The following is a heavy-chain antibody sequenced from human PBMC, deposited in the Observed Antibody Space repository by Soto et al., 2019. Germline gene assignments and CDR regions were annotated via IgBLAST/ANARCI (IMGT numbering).Heavy chain of an antibody. V-gene: IGHV1-69*01. J-gene: IGHJ4*02. CDR2: IIPIFGTA. D-gene: IGHD3-10*01. CDR1: GGTFSSYA. CDR3: ATEVMVRGVLSVFDY. Sequence: QVQLVQSGAEVKKPGSSVKVSCKASGGTFSSYAISWVRQAPGQGLEWMGGIIPIFGTANYAQKFQGRVTITADESTITAYMELSSLRSENTAVYYCATEVMVRGVLSVFDYWGQGTLVTVSS.